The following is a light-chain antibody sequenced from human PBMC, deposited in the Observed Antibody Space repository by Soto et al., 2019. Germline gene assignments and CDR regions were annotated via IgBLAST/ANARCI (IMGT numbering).Light chain of an antibody. Sequence: EIVMTQSPATLSVSPGERVTLSCRASQSVSDNLAWYQQKPGQAPRILIYGASTRATTIPARFSGSGSGTEFTLTISSLQSEDFAVYYCQQSNNWPDTFGQGTKLDIK. CDR1: QSVSDN. V-gene: IGKV3-15*01. CDR2: GAS. CDR3: QQSNNWPDT. J-gene: IGKJ2*01.